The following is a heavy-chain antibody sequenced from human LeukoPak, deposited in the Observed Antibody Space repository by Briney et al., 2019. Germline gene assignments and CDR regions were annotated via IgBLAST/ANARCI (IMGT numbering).Heavy chain of an antibody. CDR2: ISAYNGNT. Sequence: ASVKVSCKASGYTFTSYGISWVRQAPGQGLEWMGWISAYNGNTNYAQKLQGRVTMTEDTSTDTAYMELSSLRSEDTAVYYCATGAQLERLAFDIWGQGTMVTVSS. J-gene: IGHJ3*02. D-gene: IGHD1-1*01. V-gene: IGHV1-18*01. CDR3: ATGAQLERLAFDI. CDR1: GYTFTSYG.